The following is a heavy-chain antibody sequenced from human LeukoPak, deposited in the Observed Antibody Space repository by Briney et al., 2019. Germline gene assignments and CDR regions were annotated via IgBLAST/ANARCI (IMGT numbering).Heavy chain of an antibody. D-gene: IGHD3-22*01. J-gene: IGHJ4*02. Sequence: GGSLRLSCAASGFTFSSYAMSWVRQAPGKGLEWVSAISGSGGSTYYADSVKGRFTISRDNSKNTLYLQMNGLRAEDTAVYYCAKAPFYYDSSGYYSPLDWGQGTLVTVSS. CDR2: ISGSGGST. V-gene: IGHV3-23*01. CDR3: AKAPFYYDSSGYYSPLD. CDR1: GFTFSSYA.